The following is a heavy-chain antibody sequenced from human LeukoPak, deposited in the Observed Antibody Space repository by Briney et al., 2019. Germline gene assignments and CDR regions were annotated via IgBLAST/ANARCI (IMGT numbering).Heavy chain of an antibody. Sequence: QSGGSLRLSCAASGFTFSSHWMSWVRQAPGKGLEWVANIKQDGSEKYYVDSVKGRFTISRDNAKNSLYLQMNSLRAEDTAVYYCARVSVDTAMVPIFDYWGQGTLVTVSS. CDR3: ARVSVDTAMVPIFDY. CDR2: IKQDGSEK. V-gene: IGHV3-7*01. J-gene: IGHJ4*02. D-gene: IGHD5-18*01. CDR1: GFTFSSHW.